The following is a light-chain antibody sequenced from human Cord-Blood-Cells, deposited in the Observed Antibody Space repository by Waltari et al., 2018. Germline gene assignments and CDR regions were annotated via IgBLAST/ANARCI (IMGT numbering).Light chain of an antibody. V-gene: IGLV3-19*01. Sequence: SSELPQAPAVSVALGQTVRITCQGDSLRSSYASWYQQKPGQAPVLVIYGKNNRPSGIPDRVSGSSSGNTASLTITGAQAEDEADYYCNSRDSSGNHVVFGGGTKLTVL. J-gene: IGLJ2*01. CDR3: NSRDSSGNHVV. CDR1: SLRSSY. CDR2: GKN.